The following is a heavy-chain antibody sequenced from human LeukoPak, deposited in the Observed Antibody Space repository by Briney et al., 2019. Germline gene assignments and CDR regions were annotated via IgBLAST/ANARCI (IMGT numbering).Heavy chain of an antibody. Sequence: PGGSLRLSCAASGFTFSSYTINWVRQAPGKGLEWVSSISSSGSYIYYAGSVKGRFTVSRDNAKNSLYLQMNSLRAEDTAVYYCAKDRGSRRYNNGYSEYWGQGTLVTVSS. CDR1: GFTFSSYT. V-gene: IGHV3-21*01. CDR3: AKDRGSRRYNNGYSEY. D-gene: IGHD5-18*01. CDR2: ISSSGSYI. J-gene: IGHJ4*02.